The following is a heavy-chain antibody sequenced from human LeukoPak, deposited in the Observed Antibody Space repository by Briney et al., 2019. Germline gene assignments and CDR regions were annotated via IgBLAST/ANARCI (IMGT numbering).Heavy chain of an antibody. D-gene: IGHD1-26*01. Sequence: GASVKVSCKASGYTFTTYYVHWVRQAPGQGLEWMGIINPSGGSTTYAQKFRGRLTMTRDMSTSTVYMELSSLRSEDTAVYYCARGGIKVGATRRKPYYYYYYMDVWGKGTTVTISS. CDR3: ARGGIKVGATRRKPYYYYYYMDV. J-gene: IGHJ6*03. CDR1: GYTFTTYY. V-gene: IGHV1-46*01. CDR2: INPSGGST.